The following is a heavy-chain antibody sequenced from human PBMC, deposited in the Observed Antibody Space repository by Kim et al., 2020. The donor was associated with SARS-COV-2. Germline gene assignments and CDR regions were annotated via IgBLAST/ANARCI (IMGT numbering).Heavy chain of an antibody. Sequence: AQKFQGRVTIPADKSTSTAYMGLSSLRAEDTAVYYCAGYMVRGAEYFQHWGQGTLVTVSS. D-gene: IGHD3-10*01. V-gene: IGHV1-69*02. J-gene: IGHJ1*01. CDR3: AGYMVRGAEYFQH.